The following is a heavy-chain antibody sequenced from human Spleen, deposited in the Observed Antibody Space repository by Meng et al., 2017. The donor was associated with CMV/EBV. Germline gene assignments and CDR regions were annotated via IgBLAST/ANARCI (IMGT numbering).Heavy chain of an antibody. V-gene: IGHV3-74*01. Sequence: GESLKISCTASGFTFSTYWMHWVRQAPGKGLVWVSRINTDGSSTTYADSVKGRFTISRDNAKNSLYLQMNSLRAEDTALYYCARSMGGGMAIDYWGQGTLVTVSS. CDR3: ARSMGGGMAIDY. J-gene: IGHJ4*02. D-gene: IGHD1-26*01. CDR1: GFTFSTYW. CDR2: INTDGSST.